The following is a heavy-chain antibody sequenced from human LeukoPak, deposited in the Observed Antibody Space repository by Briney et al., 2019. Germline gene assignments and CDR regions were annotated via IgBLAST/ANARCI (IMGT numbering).Heavy chain of an antibody. D-gene: IGHD3-16*01. CDR1: GFSFNSDW. CDR3: TRRLDD. Sequence: GGSLRLSCAASGFSFNSDWMDWVRQAPGKGLEWVANIKHDESEKNYLDSVKGRFTISRDNAQNSLYLQMNGLRVEDTAVYYCTRRLDDWGQGTLVTVSS. J-gene: IGHJ4*02. CDR2: IKHDESEK. V-gene: IGHV3-7*01.